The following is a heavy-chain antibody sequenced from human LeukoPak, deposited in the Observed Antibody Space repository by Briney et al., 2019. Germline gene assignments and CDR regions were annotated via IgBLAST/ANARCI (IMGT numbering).Heavy chain of an antibody. CDR1: GFRFSSYAM. D-gene: IGHD3-10*01. CDR3: ARGLLWFGESPFGP. Sequence: PGGSLRLSCAASGFRFSSYAMSWVRQPPGKGLEWIGEIYHSGGTNYNPSLKSRVTISVDKSKNQFSLKLSSVTAADTAVYYCARGLLWFGESPFGPWGQGTLVTVSS. V-gene: IGHV4-4*02. CDR2: IYHSGGT. J-gene: IGHJ5*02.